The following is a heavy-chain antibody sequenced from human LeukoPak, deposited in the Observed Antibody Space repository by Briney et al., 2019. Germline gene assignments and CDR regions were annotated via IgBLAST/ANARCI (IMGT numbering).Heavy chain of an antibody. J-gene: IGHJ6*03. V-gene: IGHV1-2*02. D-gene: IGHD3-9*01. CDR1: GYTFTGYY. Sequence: ASVKVSCKASGYTFTGYYMHWVRQAPGQGLEWMGWINPNSGGTNYAQKFQGRVTMTRDTSISTAYMELSRLRSDDTAVYYCARDAREVRYFDWLLLLYYYYYMDVWGKGTTVTVSS. CDR3: ARDAREVRYFDWLLLLYYYYYMDV. CDR2: INPNSGGT.